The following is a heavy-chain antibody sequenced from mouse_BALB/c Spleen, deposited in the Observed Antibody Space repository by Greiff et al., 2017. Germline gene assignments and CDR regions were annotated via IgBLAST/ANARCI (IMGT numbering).Heavy chain of an antibody. CDR3: ARYYGSPYYAMDY. V-gene: IGHV2-9*02. CDR1: GFSLTSYG. CDR2: IWAGGST. J-gene: IGHJ4*01. D-gene: IGHD1-1*01. Sequence: VQLQQSGPGLVAPSQSLSITCTVSGFSLTSYGVHWVRQPPGKGLEWLGVIWAGGSTNYNSALMSRLSISKDNSKSQVFLKMNSLQTDDTAMYYCARYYGSPYYAMDYWGQGTSVTVSS.